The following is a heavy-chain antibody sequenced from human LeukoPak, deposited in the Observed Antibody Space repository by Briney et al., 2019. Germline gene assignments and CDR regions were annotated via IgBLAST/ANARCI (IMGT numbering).Heavy chain of an antibody. J-gene: IGHJ4*02. CDR1: GYTFTSYG. CDR3: ARDLGVAAAGTGLY. D-gene: IGHD6-13*01. Sequence: ASVKVSCKASGYTFTSYGISWVRQAPGQGLEWMGWISAYNGNTNYAQKLQGRVTMTTDTSTSTAYMGLRSLRSDDTAVYYCARDLGVAAAGTGLYWGQGTLITVSS. V-gene: IGHV1-18*01. CDR2: ISAYNGNT.